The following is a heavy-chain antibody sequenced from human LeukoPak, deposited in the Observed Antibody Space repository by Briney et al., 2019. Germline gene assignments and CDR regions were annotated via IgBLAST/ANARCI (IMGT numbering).Heavy chain of an antibody. D-gene: IGHD1-1*01. J-gene: IGHJ4*02. CDR1: GGSFSGCY. CDR3: ARVTSTTGTD. CDR2: INHSGST. Sequence: SETLSLTCAVYGGSFSGCYWSWIRQPPGKGLEWIGEINHSGSTNYNPSLKSRVTISVDTSKNQFSLKLSSMTAADTAVYYCARVTSTTGTDWGQGTLVTVSS. V-gene: IGHV4-34*01.